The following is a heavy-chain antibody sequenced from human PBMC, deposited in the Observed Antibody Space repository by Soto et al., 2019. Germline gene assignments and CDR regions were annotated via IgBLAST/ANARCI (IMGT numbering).Heavy chain of an antibody. Sequence: SETLSLTCTVSGGSITSGGYYWSWIRQRPGKGLEWIGCVYHSGTAYSNPSLEGRVSLSVDTSRNHYSLSLSSVTAADTAVYYCLTDSNSRVVGVTLFDYWGQGTLVTVSS. CDR3: LTDSNSRVVGVTLFDY. CDR1: GGSITSGGYY. CDR2: VYHSGTA. J-gene: IGHJ4*02. V-gene: IGHV4-31*03. D-gene: IGHD1-26*01.